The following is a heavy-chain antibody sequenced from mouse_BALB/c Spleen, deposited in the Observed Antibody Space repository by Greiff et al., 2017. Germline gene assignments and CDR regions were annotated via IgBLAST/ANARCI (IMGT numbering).Heavy chain of an antibody. CDR2: IWSGGST. D-gene: IGHD2-14*01. V-gene: IGHV2-2*02. CDR3: ARNNRYDAWFAY. CDR1: GFSLTSYG. J-gene: IGHJ3*01. Sequence: VKLVESGPGLVQPSQSLSITCTVSGFSLTSYGVHWVRQSPGKGLEWLGVIWSGGSTDYNAAFISRLSISKDNSKSQVFFKMNSLQANDTAIYYCARNNRYDAWFAYWGQGTLVTVSA.